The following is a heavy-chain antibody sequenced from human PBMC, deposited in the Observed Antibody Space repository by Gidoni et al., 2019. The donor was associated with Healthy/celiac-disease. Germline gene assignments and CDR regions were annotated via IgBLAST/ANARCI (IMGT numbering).Heavy chain of an antibody. Sequence: EVQLVQSGAEVTQPGESLKISCKRSRYSFTSYWIGWVRQMPGKGLEWMGIIYPGDSDTRYSPCFQGQVTISADKSISTAYLQWSSLKASDTAMYYCARLVVGATKGLDYWGQGTLVTVSS. CDR2: IYPGDSDT. V-gene: IGHV5-51*01. D-gene: IGHD1-26*01. J-gene: IGHJ4*02. CDR1: RYSFTSYW. CDR3: ARLVVGATKGLDY.